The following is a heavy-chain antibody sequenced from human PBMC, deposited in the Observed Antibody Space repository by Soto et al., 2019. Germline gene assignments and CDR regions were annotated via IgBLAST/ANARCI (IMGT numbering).Heavy chain of an antibody. V-gene: IGHV1-69*12. CDR3: ARDKDRPQLGGTYHYIMDV. Sequence: QVQVVQSGAEVKKPGSSVKVSCKASGGTFSTAAISWVRQAPGQGLEWMGGIMPIFRTADYAQKFQGRVTITADESTSIAYLELRSLRSEDTAVYYCARDKDRPQLGGTYHYIMDVWGQGTTVTVSS. D-gene: IGHD3-3*02. J-gene: IGHJ6*02. CDR2: IMPIFRTA. CDR1: GGTFSTAA.